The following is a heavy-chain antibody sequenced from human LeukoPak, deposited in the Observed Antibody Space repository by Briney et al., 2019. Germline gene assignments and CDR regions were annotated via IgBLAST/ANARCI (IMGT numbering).Heavy chain of an antibody. CDR1: GFSLSTSGVG. V-gene: IGHV2-5*02. CDR3: PHSVGYGGNRGPFDY. D-gene: IGHD4-23*01. Sequence: SGPTLVKPTQTLTLTCTFSGFSLSTSGVGVGWIRQPPGKALAWLALIYWDDDKRYSPSLKSRLTITKDTSKNQAVRTMTHMDPVDTATYYCPHSVGYGGNRGPFDYWGQGTLVTVSS. J-gene: IGHJ4*02. CDR2: IYWDDDK.